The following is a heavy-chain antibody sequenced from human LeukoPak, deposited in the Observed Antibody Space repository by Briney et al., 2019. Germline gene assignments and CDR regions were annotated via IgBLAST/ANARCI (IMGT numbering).Heavy chain of an antibody. CDR2: IIPIFGTA. CDR3: ARDVSGYDPDTRFDY. J-gene: IGHJ4*02. CDR1: GGTFGSYA. Sequence: SVKVSCKASGGTFGSYAISWVRQAPGQGLEWMGRIIPIFGTANYAQKFQGRVTITTDESTSTAYMELSSLRSEDTAVYYCARDVSGYDPDTRFDYWGQGTLVTVSS. V-gene: IGHV1-69*05. D-gene: IGHD5-12*01.